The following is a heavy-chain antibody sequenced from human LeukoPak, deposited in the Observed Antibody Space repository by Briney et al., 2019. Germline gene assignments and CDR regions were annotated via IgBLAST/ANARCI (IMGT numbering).Heavy chain of an antibody. V-gene: IGHV1-18*01. J-gene: IGHJ6*03. CDR3: ARDQSSSPYSYYYYYYMDV. CDR2: ISAYNGNT. Sequence: ASVKVSCKASGYTFTSYGISWVRQAPGQGLEWMGWISAYNGNTNYAQKLQGRVTMTTDTSTSTAYMELRSLRSDDTAVYYCARDQSSSPYSYYYYYYMDVWAKGTTVTVSS. CDR1: GYTFTSYG. D-gene: IGHD6-6*01.